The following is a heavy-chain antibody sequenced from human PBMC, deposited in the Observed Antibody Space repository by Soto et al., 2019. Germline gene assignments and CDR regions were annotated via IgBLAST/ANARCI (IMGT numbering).Heavy chain of an antibody. CDR3: ARATTVTSSFFFYRLDI. CDR1: GGSISDDDYY. CDR2: IYYNGNN. V-gene: IGHV4-30-4*01. J-gene: IGHJ6*02. Sequence: QVQLHESGPGLVKPSQTLSLTCTVSGGSISDDDYYWNWIRQSPGKGLEWIGHIYYNGNNYYNPSLKSRLTMSLDTSQNQFSLHLSSVIAADSALYFCARATTVTSSFFFYRLDIWGQGTTVTVSS. D-gene: IGHD4-17*01.